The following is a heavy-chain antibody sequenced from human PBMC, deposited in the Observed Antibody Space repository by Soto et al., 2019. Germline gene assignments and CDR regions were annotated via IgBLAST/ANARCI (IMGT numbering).Heavy chain of an antibody. CDR2: INPSGGST. J-gene: IGHJ4*02. CDR1: GYTFTSYY. Sequence: GASVKVSCKASGYTFTSYYMHWVRQAPGQGLEWMGIINPSGGSTSYAQKFQGRVTMTRDTSTSTVYVELSSLRSEDTAVYYCARVGHYDFCGGYYPDYFDYWGQGTLVTVYS. D-gene: IGHD3-3*01. V-gene: IGHV1-46*01. CDR3: ARVGHYDFCGGYYPDYFDY.